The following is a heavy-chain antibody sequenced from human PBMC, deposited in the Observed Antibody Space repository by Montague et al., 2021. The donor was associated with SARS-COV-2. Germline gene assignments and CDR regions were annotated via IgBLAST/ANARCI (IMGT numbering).Heavy chain of an antibody. CDR2: INHSGST. Sequence: SETLSLTCAVHGGSFSGYYWSWIRQNPGKGLEWNGEINHSGSTNYNPSLKSRVTISVDTSKNQFSLKLSSVAAADTAVYYCASFPSGYYDSSGYHIWGQGTLVTVSS. J-gene: IGHJ4*02. D-gene: IGHD3-22*01. CDR3: ASFPSGYYDSSGYHI. CDR1: GGSFSGYY. V-gene: IGHV4-34*01.